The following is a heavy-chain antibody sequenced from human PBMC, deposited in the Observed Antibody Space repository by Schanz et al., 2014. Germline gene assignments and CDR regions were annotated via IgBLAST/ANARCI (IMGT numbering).Heavy chain of an antibody. V-gene: IGHV3-30*03. CDR3: ASPALVQGLMPEYYFDY. D-gene: IGHD3-10*01. Sequence: VQLLESGGGVVQPGRSLRLSCAASGITLSGYGLHWVRQAPGKGLEWVGFISFDGRNTGYAHSVKGRFTISRDNSKNTLYLQMNSLRGEDTAVYYCASPALVQGLMPEYYFDYWGQGTLVTVSS. J-gene: IGHJ4*02. CDR1: GITLSGYG. CDR2: ISFDGRNT.